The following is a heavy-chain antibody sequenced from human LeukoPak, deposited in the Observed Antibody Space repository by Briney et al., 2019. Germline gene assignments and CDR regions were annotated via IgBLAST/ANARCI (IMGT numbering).Heavy chain of an antibody. V-gene: IGHV3-30*02. J-gene: IGHJ5*02. CDR3: AKAAGITMRKNWFDP. CDR2: IRYDGSNK. CDR1: GFTFSSYG. Sequence: GGSLRLSCAASGFTFSSYGMHWVRQAPGKGLEWVAFIRYDGSNKYYADSVKGRFTISRDNSKNTLCLQMNSLRAEDTAVYYCAKAAGITMRKNWFDPWGQGTLVTVSS. D-gene: IGHD3-22*01.